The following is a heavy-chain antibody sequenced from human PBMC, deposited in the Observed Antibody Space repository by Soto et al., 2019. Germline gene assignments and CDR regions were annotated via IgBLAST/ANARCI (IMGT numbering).Heavy chain of an antibody. Sequence: VGSLSLSCAASGFTFSSYSMNWVRQAPGKGLVWVSSISSSSSYIYYADSVKGRFTISRDNAKNSLYLQMNSLRAEDTAVYYCARERDYYDSSGYYQGLDYWGQGTLVTVSS. CDR3: ARERDYYDSSGYYQGLDY. D-gene: IGHD3-22*01. J-gene: IGHJ4*02. CDR2: ISSSSSYI. CDR1: GFTFSSYS. V-gene: IGHV3-21*01.